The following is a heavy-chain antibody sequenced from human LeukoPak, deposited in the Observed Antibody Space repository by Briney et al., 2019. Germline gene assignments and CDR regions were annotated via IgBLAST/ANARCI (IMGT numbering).Heavy chain of an antibody. CDR3: ARVAITTTNSRAPHFDY. V-gene: IGHV3-7*01. Sequence: GGSLRLSCAASGFTFSSYWMSWVRQAPGKGLEWVANIKQDGSEKYYVDSVKGRFTISRDNAKNSLYLQMNSLRAEDTAVYYCARVAITTTNSRAPHFDYWGQGTLVTVSS. CDR2: IKQDGSEK. CDR1: GFTFSSYW. J-gene: IGHJ4*02. D-gene: IGHD3-22*01.